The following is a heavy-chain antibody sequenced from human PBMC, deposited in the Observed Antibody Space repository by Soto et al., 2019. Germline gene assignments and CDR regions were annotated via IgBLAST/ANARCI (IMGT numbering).Heavy chain of an antibody. J-gene: IGHJ4*02. CDR3: AKDSPSYTTSPFYFDS. Sequence: GGSLRRSCAAFGFDFNKYAMTWVRQAPGKRLQWVSSITSNGDSTYYADSVKGRFTTSRDNSKNTLYLQMNSLRADDTAVFYCAKDSPSYTTSPFYFDSWRQRSLVTVSS. CDR2: ITSNGDST. D-gene: IGHD2-2*02. V-gene: IGHV3-23*01. CDR1: GFDFNKYA.